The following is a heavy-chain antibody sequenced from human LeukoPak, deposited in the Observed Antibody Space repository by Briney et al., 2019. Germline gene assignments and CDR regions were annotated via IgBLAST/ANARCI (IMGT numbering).Heavy chain of an antibody. Sequence: GGSLRLSCAASGFTFSSYAMHWVRQAPGKGLEWVAVISYDGSNKYYADFVKGRFTIARDNSKNTLYLQMNSLRAEDTALYYCAKLRGKDGVRDSYDIWGQGTMVTVSS. V-gene: IGHV3-30*04. J-gene: IGHJ3*02. CDR2: ISYDGSNK. D-gene: IGHD1-1*01. CDR3: AKLRGKDGVRDSYDI. CDR1: GFTFSSYA.